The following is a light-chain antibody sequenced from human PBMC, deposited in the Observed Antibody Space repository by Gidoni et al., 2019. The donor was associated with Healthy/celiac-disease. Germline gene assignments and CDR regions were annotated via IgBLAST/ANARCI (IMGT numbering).Light chain of an antibody. Sequence: QSVLTQPPSASGPPGQRVTISCSGSSSNIGSNTVHWYQQLPGTAPKLLIYRNNQRPSGVPDRFSGSKSGTSASLAIGGLQSEDEADYYCAAWDDSLNGSYVVFGGGTKLTVL. V-gene: IGLV1-44*01. CDR3: AAWDDSLNGSYVV. CDR2: RNN. CDR1: SSNIGSNT. J-gene: IGLJ2*01.